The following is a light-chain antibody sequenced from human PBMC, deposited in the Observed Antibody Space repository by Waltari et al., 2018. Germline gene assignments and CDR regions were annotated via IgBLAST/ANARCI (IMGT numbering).Light chain of an antibody. CDR2: DVS. CDR1: SSDVGAYNS. J-gene: IGLJ2*01. CDR3: SSYISSSTLEL. V-gene: IGLV2-14*03. Sequence: QSALTQPASVSGSPGQSITISCTGTSSDVGAYNSVSWYQQHPGKAPKPMIFDVSNRPSGVSNRFSGSKSGNTASLTISGLQAEDEADYYCSSYISSSTLELFGGGTSLTVL.